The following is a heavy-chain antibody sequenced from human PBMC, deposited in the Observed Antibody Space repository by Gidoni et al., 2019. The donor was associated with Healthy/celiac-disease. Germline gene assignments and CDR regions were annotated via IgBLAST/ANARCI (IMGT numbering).Heavy chain of an antibody. CDR2: ISYDGSNK. D-gene: IGHD2-2*01. V-gene: IGHV3-30-3*01. CDR1: GFTFSSYA. CDR3: AREGCSSTSCYGPDAFDI. J-gene: IGHJ3*02. Sequence: QVQLVESGGGVVQPGRSLRPSCAASGFTFSSYAMHWVRQAPGKGLEWVAVISYDGSNKYYADSVKGRFTISRDNSKNTLYLQMNSLRAEDTAVYYCAREGCSSTSCYGPDAFDIWGQGTMVTVSS.